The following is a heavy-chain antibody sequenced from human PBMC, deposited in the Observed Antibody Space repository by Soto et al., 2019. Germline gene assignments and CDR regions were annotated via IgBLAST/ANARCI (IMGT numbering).Heavy chain of an antibody. CDR1: GGTFSSYA. CDR3: ARFSRFYSSGCYPTYYYYDGMDV. Sequence: QVQLVQSGAEVKKPGSSVKVSCKASGGTFSSYAISWVRQAPGQGLEWMGGIIPIFGTANYAQKFQGRVTITADESTSTAYMELSSLRSEDTAVYYCARFSRFYSSGCYPTYYYYDGMDVWGQGTTVTVSS. D-gene: IGHD6-25*01. CDR2: IIPIFGTA. V-gene: IGHV1-69*01. J-gene: IGHJ6*02.